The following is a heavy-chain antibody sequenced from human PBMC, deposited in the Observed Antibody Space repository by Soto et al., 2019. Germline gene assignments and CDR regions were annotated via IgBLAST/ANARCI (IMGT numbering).Heavy chain of an antibody. J-gene: IGHJ5*02. CDR1: GYTFSSYE. Sequence: VQLVQSGAEVKKPGASVKVSCKASGYTFSSYEMNWVRQAPGKGLEWVSYISSSGSTIYYADSVKGRFTISRDNAKNSLYLQMNSLRAEDTAVYYCARGRYSSGTGWFDPWGQGTLVTVSS. CDR3: ARGRYSSGTGWFDP. CDR2: ISSSGSTI. V-gene: IGHV3-48*03. D-gene: IGHD6-25*01.